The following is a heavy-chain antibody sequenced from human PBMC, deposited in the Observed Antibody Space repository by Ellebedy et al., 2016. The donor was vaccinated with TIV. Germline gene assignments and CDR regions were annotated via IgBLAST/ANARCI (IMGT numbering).Heavy chain of an antibody. CDR1: GFTFSSHW. J-gene: IGHJ3*02. CDR2: IKYDGSST. V-gene: IGHV3-74*01. Sequence: GESLKISCAASGFTFSSHWMHWVRQAPGKGLVWVSRIKYDGSSTSYADSVKGRFTISRDNAKNTLYLQMNSLRAEDTAVYYCASGDSSGWSVTFDIWGQGTMVTVSS. CDR3: ASGDSSGWSVTFDI. D-gene: IGHD6-19*01.